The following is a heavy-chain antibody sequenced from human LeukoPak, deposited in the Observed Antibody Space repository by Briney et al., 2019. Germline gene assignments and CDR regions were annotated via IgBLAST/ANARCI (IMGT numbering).Heavy chain of an antibody. V-gene: IGHV3-23*01. J-gene: IGHJ4*02. CDR1: GFTFSSYA. CDR3: AKSRCSSSWYYFDY. CDR2: ISGSGGST. Sequence: GGSLRLSCAASGFTFSSYAMSWVRQAPGKGLEWVSAISGSGGSTYYADSVKGRFTISRDNPKNTLYLQMNSLRAEDTAVYYCAKSRCSSSWYYFDYWGQGTLVTVSS. D-gene: IGHD6-13*01.